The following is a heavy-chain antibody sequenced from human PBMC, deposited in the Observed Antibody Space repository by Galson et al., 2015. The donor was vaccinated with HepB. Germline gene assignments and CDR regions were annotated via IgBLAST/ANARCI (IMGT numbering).Heavy chain of an antibody. V-gene: IGHV3-13*01. Sequence: SLRLSCAASGFTFSSYDMHWVRQGTGKGLEWVSAINTVGDTFYEDSVKGRFTISRDNAKNSLYLQMNSLRVEDTAIYYCVRIIVSGGYWYFDYWGQGILVTVSS. CDR1: GFTFSSYD. CDR2: INTVGDT. J-gene: IGHJ4*02. CDR3: VRIIVSGGYWYFDY. D-gene: IGHD2/OR15-2a*01.